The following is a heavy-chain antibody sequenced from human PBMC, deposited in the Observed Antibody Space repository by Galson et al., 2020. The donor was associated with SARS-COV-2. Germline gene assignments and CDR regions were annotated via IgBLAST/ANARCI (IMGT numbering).Heavy chain of an antibody. CDR1: DGPMSSYY. D-gene: IGHD4-17*01. J-gene: IGHJ6*02. CDR2: IPYRGSA. CDR3: ARDPAPLYGDNYYYGMDV. Sequence: PSETLSLTCSVSDGPMSSYYWSWIRQPPGKGLEGIGYIPYRGSANYNPSLRSRVTISVDLSKNQFSLKVTSVTAADTAVYYCARDPAPLYGDNYYYGMDVWAEGPRSPSP. V-gene: IGHV4-59*01.